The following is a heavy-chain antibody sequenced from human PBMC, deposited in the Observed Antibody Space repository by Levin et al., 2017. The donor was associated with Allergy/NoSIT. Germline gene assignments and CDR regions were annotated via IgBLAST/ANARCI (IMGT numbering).Heavy chain of an antibody. Sequence: GGSLRLSCAASGFTFSSYSMNWVRQAPGKGLEWVSSISSSSSYIYYADSVKGRFTISRDNAKNSLYLQMNSLRAEDTAVYYCARDHGVVVPADYYYYGMDVWGQGTTVTVSS. D-gene: IGHD2-2*01. CDR2: ISSSSSYI. J-gene: IGHJ6*02. CDR1: GFTFSSYS. V-gene: IGHV3-21*01. CDR3: ARDHGVVVPADYYYYGMDV.